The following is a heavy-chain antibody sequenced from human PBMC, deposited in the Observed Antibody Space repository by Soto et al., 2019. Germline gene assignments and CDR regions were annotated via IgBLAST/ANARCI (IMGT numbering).Heavy chain of an antibody. CDR3: ARLGGSPYYHPNSSYDY. Sequence: GESLKISCKASGYSFTNYWIGWVRQMPGKGLEWMGIIYPGDSDTRYSPSFQGQVTISADKSITTAHLQWSSLKASDTAIYYCARLGGSPYYHPNSSYDYWGQGTLVTVSS. V-gene: IGHV5-51*01. CDR2: IYPGDSDT. CDR1: GYSFTNYW. D-gene: IGHD3-22*01. J-gene: IGHJ4*02.